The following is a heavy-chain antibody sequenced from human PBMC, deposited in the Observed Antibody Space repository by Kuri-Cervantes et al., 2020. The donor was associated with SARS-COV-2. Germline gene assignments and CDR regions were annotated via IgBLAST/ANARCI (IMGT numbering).Heavy chain of an antibody. V-gene: IGHV1-46*01. CDR1: GYLFTSYH. D-gene: IGHD6-19*01. CDR3: ARGGRAAALAGLYEPFDI. CDR2: IFPSGGTT. J-gene: IGHJ3*02. Sequence: ASVKVSCKASGYLFTSYHMHWVRQAPGQGPQWMGVIFPSGGTTRNAQKSQGRVTITRDTSTSTVYMELSSLRSEDTAVYYCARGGRAAALAGLYEPFDIWGQGTLVTVSS.